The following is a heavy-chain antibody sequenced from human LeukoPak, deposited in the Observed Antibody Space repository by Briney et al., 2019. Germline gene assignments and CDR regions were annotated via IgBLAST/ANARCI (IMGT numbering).Heavy chain of an antibody. CDR3: ARGYIVVVPRGRSWFDP. CDR2: IKQDGSEK. V-gene: IGHV3-7*01. J-gene: IGHJ5*02. Sequence: PGGSLRLSCAASGFTFSSYWMSCVRQAPGKGLEWVANIKQDGSEKYYVDSVKGRFTISRDNAKNSLYLQMNSLRAEDTAVYYCARGYIVVVPRGRSWFDPWGQGTLVTVSS. D-gene: IGHD2-2*01. CDR1: GFTFSSYW.